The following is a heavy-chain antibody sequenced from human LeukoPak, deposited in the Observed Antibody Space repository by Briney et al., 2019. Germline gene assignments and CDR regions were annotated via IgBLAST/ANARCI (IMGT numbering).Heavy chain of an antibody. CDR1: GYTFTSYG. V-gene: IGHV1-18*01. Sequence: ASVKVSCKASGYTFTSYGISWVRQAPGQGLEWMGWISAYNGNTNYAQKLQGRVTMTTDTSTSTAYMELRSLRSDDTAVYYCARDGVGMATNRDPLESDAFDIWGQGTMVTASS. J-gene: IGHJ3*02. CDR2: ISAYNGNT. CDR3: ARDGVGMATNRDPLESDAFDI. D-gene: IGHD5-24*01.